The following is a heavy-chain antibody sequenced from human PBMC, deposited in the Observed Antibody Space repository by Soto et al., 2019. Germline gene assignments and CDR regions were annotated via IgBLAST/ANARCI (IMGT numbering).Heavy chain of an antibody. CDR2: IKSKSDSRRR. CDR1: GFTFSNAW. Sequence: GGSLRLSCAASGFTFSNAWMSWVRQAPGKGLEWVGRIKSKSDSRRRDYAAHVKDRFTISRDDSKNTLYLQMNSLKNKETAVYYCTTDDKNYDSRGYYAFDIWGQGTMVTVSS. V-gene: IGHV3-15*01. CDR3: TTDDKNYDSRGYYAFDI. J-gene: IGHJ3*02. D-gene: IGHD3-22*01.